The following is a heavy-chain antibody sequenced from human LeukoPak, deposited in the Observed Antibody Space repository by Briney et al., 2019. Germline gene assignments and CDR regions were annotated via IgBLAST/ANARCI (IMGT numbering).Heavy chain of an antibody. V-gene: IGHV4-59*01. CDR1: GGSISSYY. CDR2: IHYSGST. J-gene: IGHJ6*03. CDR3: ARTTEGYAGGPGYSYYYYMDV. Sequence: PSETLSLTCTVSGGSISSYYWSWIRQPPGKGLEWIGYIHYSGSTYYNPSLKSRVTISVDTSKNQVSLKLRSVTAADTAVYYCARTTEGYAGGPGYSYYYYMDVWGKGTTVTISS. D-gene: IGHD5-12*01.